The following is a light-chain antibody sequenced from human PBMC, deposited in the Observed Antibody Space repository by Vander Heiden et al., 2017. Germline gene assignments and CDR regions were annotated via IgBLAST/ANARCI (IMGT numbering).Light chain of an antibody. Sequence: QSALTHPASLSMSPAQSIPISCPGTSSDVACSNYVSCYQQPPAKAPKLMIYEVSNRPSGVSDRFSGSKSGNTASLTISGLQAEEEADYYCSSYTSSSTLGVVFGGGTKLTVL. V-gene: IGLV2-14*01. CDR1: SSDVACSNY. J-gene: IGLJ2*01. CDR2: EVS. CDR3: SSYTSSSTLGVV.